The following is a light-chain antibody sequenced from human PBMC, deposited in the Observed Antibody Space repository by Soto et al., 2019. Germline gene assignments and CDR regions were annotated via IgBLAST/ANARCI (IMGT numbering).Light chain of an antibody. Sequence: EIVLTQSPGTLSLSPGERATLTCRASQSVTSSYLAWYQQKPGQAPRLLMYGASSRATGIPDRFSGSESGTDFTLTISRLEPEDFAVYYCQQYGSSPVTFGPGTTVDIK. CDR2: GAS. CDR3: QQYGSSPVT. V-gene: IGKV3-20*01. CDR1: QSVTSSY. J-gene: IGKJ3*01.